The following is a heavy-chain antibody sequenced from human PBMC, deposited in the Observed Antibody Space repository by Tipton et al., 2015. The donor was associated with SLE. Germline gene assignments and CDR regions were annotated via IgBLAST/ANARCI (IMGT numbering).Heavy chain of an antibody. Sequence: VQLVQSGAEVKKPGESLKISCKGSGYRFTTYWIGWGRQMPGKGLEWMGIIYPGDSDVTYSPSFQGQVTISADTSISTAYLQWSSLKASDTAMYYCARQDQRGYYSYGMGVWGQGTTVTVSS. J-gene: IGHJ6*02. CDR1: GYRFTTYW. V-gene: IGHV5-51*01. D-gene: IGHD2-2*01. CDR2: IYPGDSDV. CDR3: ARQDQRGYYSYGMGV.